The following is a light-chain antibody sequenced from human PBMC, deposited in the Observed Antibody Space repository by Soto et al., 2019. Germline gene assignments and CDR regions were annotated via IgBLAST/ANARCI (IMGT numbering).Light chain of an antibody. CDR1: RSVLSSSNNKNY. J-gene: IGKJ3*01. Sequence: IVMTQSPDSLAAALGERAIISCTSSRSVLSSSNNKNYLAWYQQKPRQPPKLRIYWASTRESGVPDRFSGSGSGTEFTLTISSRQAEDVAVYYCQQYYTSPFTFGPGTKVDIK. V-gene: IGKV4-1*01. CDR3: QQYYTSPFT. CDR2: WAS.